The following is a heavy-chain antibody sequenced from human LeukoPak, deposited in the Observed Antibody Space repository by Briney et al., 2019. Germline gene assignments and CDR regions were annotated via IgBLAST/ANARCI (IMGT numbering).Heavy chain of an antibody. CDR1: GGSFSGYY. CDR2: TNHSGST. J-gene: IGHJ4*02. D-gene: IGHD3-9*01. V-gene: IGHV4-34*01. Sequence: QPSETLSLTCAVYGGSFSGYYWSWIRQPPGKGLEWIGETNHSGSTNYNPSLKSRVTISVDTSKNQFSLKLSSVTAADTAVYYCARGRLRYFDWLLSPYYFDYWGQGTLVTVSS. CDR3: ARGRLRYFDWLLSPYYFDY.